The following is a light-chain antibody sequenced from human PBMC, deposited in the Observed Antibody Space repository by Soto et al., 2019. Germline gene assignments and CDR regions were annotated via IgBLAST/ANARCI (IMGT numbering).Light chain of an antibody. Sequence: QSALTQPASVSGSPGQSITISCTGTSSDVGGYNYVSWYQQHPGKAPKLMIYEVSNRPSGVSNRFSGSKSGNTSSLTISGLQAEDEAEYYCSSYTSSSTRVFGGGTKHTVL. CDR2: EVS. CDR3: SSYTSSSTRV. J-gene: IGLJ3*02. V-gene: IGLV2-14*01. CDR1: SSDVGGYNY.